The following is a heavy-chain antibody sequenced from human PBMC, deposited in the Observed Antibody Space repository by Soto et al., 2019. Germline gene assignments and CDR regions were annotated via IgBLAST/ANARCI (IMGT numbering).Heavy chain of an antibody. Sequence: GGSLRLSCAASGFTFSSYAMSWVRQAPGKGLEWVSSIHGSAAGTYYADSVKGRFTISRDNSKNTLWLQMNSLRAEDTALYYRAKDYYFDSWGQGTLVTVSS. CDR3: AKDYYFDS. CDR2: IHGSAAGT. CDR1: GFTFSSYA. V-gene: IGHV3-23*01. J-gene: IGHJ4*02.